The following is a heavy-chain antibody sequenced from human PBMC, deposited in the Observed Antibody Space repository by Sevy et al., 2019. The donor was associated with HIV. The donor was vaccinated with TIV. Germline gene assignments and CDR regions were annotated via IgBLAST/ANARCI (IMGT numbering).Heavy chain of an antibody. Sequence: GGSLRLSCAASGFTFNTHAMNWVRQAPGKGLEWVSVISGPGYGTNYADSVKGRFTISRDNAKNTLVLQMNSLRDDDTAVYYGAKALIPALESMLEGNLRSLKGFDVWGQGTMVTVSS. J-gene: IGHJ3*01. D-gene: IGHD3-10*02. CDR1: GFTFNTHA. V-gene: IGHV3-23*01. CDR3: AKALIPALESMLEGNLRSLKGFDV. CDR2: ISGPGYGT.